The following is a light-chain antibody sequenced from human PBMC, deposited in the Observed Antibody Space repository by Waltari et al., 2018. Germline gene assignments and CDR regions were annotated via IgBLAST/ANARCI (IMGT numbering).Light chain of an antibody. CDR1: SSNIGAGYG. Sequence: QSVLTQPPSVSGAPGQRVPISCTGSSSNIGAGYGVHWYQQLPGTAPKLLIYGNSNRPSGVPDRFSGSKSGTSASLAITGLQAEDEADYYCQSYDSSLSGSIVFGGGTKLTVL. V-gene: IGLV1-40*01. CDR2: GNS. J-gene: IGLJ3*02. CDR3: QSYDSSLSGSIV.